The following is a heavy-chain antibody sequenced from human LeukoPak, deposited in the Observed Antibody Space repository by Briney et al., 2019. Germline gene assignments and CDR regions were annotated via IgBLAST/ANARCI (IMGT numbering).Heavy chain of an antibody. D-gene: IGHD3-22*01. CDR2: ISSSSSYI. J-gene: IGHJ3*01. Sequence: GGSLRLSCAASGFTFSSYSMNWVRQAPGKGLEWVSSISSSSSYIYYADSVKGRFTISRDNAKNSLYLQMNSLKASDTAMYYCARPNITSYYDSRGYDAFDVWGQGTMVTVSS. V-gene: IGHV3-21*04. CDR1: GFTFSSYS. CDR3: ARPNITSYYDSRGYDAFDV.